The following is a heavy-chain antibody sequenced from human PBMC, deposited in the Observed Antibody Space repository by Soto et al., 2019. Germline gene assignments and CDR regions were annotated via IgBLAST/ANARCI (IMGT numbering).Heavy chain of an antibody. CDR2: VFYNGDT. CDR3: ARGVSIGWYVEFGY. V-gene: IGHV4-59*01. D-gene: IGHD6-19*01. CDR1: GGSIDVYY. Sequence: LSLTCTVSGGSIDVYYWSWIRQPPGKGLEWIGYVFYNGDTTYNPSLKSRVTISVDTSKNQFSLKLRSVTAADTAVYFCARGVSIGWYVEFGYWGRGTLVTVSS. J-gene: IGHJ4*02.